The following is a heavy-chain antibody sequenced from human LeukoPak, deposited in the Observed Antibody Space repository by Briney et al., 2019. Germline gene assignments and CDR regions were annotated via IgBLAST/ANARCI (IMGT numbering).Heavy chain of an antibody. J-gene: IGHJ4*02. CDR2: IRPGGDGP. CDR1: GNSLNNYH. Sequence: VSVKVSCKASGNSLNNYHMHWVRQAPGQGLEGLGIIRPGGDGPSYAQKFQGRVTMTRDMSTSTVYMELSSLTSDDTAVYYCGRDPTYRNYFDSWGQGTLVTVSS. V-gene: IGHV1-46*02. CDR3: GRDPTYRNYFDS. D-gene: IGHD1-1*01.